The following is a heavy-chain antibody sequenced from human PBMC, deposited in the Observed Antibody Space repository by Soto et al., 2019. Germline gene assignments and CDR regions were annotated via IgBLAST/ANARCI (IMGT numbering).Heavy chain of an antibody. J-gene: IGHJ4*02. D-gene: IGHD2-15*01. V-gene: IGHV4-34*02. CDR2: INHDGIP. Sequence: QVQLQQWGAGLLKPSETLSLTCAVYGGSFSGYYWSWIRQPPGKGLEWIGEINHDGIPNYNPSFKSRVIMSVDTSTNQFSLKVSSVTAADTAVYFCARGQWSDRFSNWGQGTLLTVSS. CDR3: ARGQWSDRFSN. CDR1: GGSFSGYY.